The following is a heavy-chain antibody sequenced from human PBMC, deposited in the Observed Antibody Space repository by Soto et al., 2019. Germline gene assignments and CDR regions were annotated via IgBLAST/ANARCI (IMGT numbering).Heavy chain of an antibody. CDR2: INHSGTT. CDR1: GYSISSGYY. CDR3: ARAAGGGYCRGGSCYSRSFDI. Sequence: SETLSLTCAVSGYSISSGYYWGWIRQPPGKGLEWFGSINHSGTTYYNPTLKSRFTISIDTSKNQFSLKLSSVAAADMAVYYCARAAGGGYCRGGSCYSRSFDIWGQGTMVTVSS. D-gene: IGHD2-15*01. J-gene: IGHJ3*02. V-gene: IGHV4-38-2*01.